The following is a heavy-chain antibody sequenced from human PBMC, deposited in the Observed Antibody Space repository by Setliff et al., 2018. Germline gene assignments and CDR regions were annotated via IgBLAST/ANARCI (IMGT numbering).Heavy chain of an antibody. Sequence: SETLSLTCTVSGGSISSYYWSWIRQPPGKGLECIGYIQKSGSTNYNPSLMSRVTISVDTSKNQFSLKLRSVTAADSAVYYCARDRTAYSYGLDVWGQGTTVTVSS. D-gene: IGHD5-18*01. V-gene: IGHV4-59*01. CDR3: ARDRTAYSYGLDV. CDR1: GGSISSYY. CDR2: IQKSGST. J-gene: IGHJ6*02.